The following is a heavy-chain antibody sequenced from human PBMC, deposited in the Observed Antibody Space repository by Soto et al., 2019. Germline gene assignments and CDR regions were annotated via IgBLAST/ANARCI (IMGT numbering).Heavy chain of an antibody. J-gene: IGHJ4*02. D-gene: IGHD3-3*01. V-gene: IGHV1-3*01. CDR1: GDTFTSYA. Sequence: GVSLKVCCKAPGDTFTSYAMHWVRQAPGQRLEWMGWINAGNGNTKYSQKFQGRVTITRDTSASTAYMELSSLRSEDTAVYYCARNDFWSVLNYWGQGTLVTVSS. CDR3: ARNDFWSVLNY. CDR2: INAGNGNT.